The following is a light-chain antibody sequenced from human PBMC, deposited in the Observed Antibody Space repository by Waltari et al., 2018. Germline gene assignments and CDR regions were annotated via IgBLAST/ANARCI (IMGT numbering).Light chain of an antibody. CDR1: SLRSHY. CDR2: GKN. J-gene: IGLJ3*02. Sequence: SSELTQDPAVSVALGQTVRITCQGDSLRSHYARWYQQKPGQAPVLVIYGKNNRPSGIPDRFSGSKSGTSASLAISGLRSEDEADYYCEAWDDSLSVLVFGGGTKVTVL. V-gene: IGLV3-19*01. CDR3: EAWDDSLSVLV.